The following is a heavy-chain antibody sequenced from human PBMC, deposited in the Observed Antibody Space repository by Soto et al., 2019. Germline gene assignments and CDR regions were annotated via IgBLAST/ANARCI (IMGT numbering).Heavy chain of an antibody. CDR3: ARSGRYYDFWSGYYGGYYYYGMDV. J-gene: IGHJ6*02. Sequence: PSETLSLTCAVYGGSFSGYYWSWIRQPPGKGLEWIGEINHSGSTNYNPSLKSRVTISVDTSKNQFSLKLSYVTAADTAVYYCARSGRYYDFWSGYYGGYYYYGMDVWGQGTTVTVSS. CDR2: INHSGST. V-gene: IGHV4-34*01. D-gene: IGHD3-3*01. CDR1: GGSFSGYY.